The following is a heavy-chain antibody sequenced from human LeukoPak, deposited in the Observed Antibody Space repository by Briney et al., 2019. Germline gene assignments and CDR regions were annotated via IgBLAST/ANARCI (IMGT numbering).Heavy chain of an antibody. V-gene: IGHV3-30-3*01. Sequence: GGSLRLSCAASGFTFSSYAMHWVRQAPGKGLEWVAVISYDGSNKYYADSVKGRFTISRDNSKNTLYLQMNSLRAEDTAVYYCARDLEQLARLDYWGQGTLVTVSS. CDR3: ARDLEQLARLDY. CDR1: GFTFSSYA. J-gene: IGHJ4*02. D-gene: IGHD6-6*01. CDR2: ISYDGSNK.